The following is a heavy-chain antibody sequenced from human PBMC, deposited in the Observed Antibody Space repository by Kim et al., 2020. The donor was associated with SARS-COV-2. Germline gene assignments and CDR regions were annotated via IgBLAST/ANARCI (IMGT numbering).Heavy chain of an antibody. CDR2: IKSKTDGGTT. V-gene: IGHV3-15*01. CDR1: GFTFSNAW. Sequence: GGSLRLSCAASGFTFSNAWMSWVRQAPGKGLEWVGRIKSKTDGGTTDYAAPVKGRFTISRDDSKNTLYLQMNSLKTEDTAVYYCTTGGQRYYYDSSGYYPFDYWGQGTLVTVSS. D-gene: IGHD3-22*01. CDR3: TTGGQRYYYDSSGYYPFDY. J-gene: IGHJ4*02.